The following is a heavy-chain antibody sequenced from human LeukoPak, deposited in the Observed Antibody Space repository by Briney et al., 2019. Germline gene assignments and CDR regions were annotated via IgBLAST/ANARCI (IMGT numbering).Heavy chain of an antibody. CDR2: ISSSSSYI. CDR3: ARHIPYSSSSPFDY. CDR1: DSPSVAS. D-gene: IGHD6-6*01. Sequence: GGSLRSPVQPLDSPSVASMNWVRQAPGKGLEWVSSISSSSSYIYYADSVKGRFTISRDNAKNSLYLQMNSLRAEDTAVYYCARHIPYSSSSPFDYWGQGTLVTVSS. J-gene: IGHJ4*02. V-gene: IGHV3-21*01.